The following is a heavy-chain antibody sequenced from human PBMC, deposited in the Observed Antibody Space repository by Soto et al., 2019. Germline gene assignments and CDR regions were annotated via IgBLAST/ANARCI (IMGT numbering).Heavy chain of an antibody. Sequence: PSETLSLTCTVSGGSVSSGEYYWSWIRQPPGKGLEWIGYIYYSGSTYYNPSLKSRVTISVDTSKNQFSLKLSSVTAADTAVYYCARVPLFLDDYEFWFDPWGQGTLVTVSS. J-gene: IGHJ5*02. D-gene: IGHD3-3*01. V-gene: IGHV4-30-4*01. CDR2: IYYSGST. CDR3: ARVPLFLDDYEFWFDP. CDR1: GGSVSSGEYY.